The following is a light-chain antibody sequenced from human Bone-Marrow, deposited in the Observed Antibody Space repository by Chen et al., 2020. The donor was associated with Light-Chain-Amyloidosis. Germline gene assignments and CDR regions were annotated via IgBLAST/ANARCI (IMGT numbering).Light chain of an antibody. CDR3: QVWDRSSDRPV. CDR2: DDS. CDR1: NIGSTS. Sequence: SYVLTQPSSVSVAPGQTATIACGGNNIGSTSVHWYQQTPGQAPLLVVYDDSDRPSGIPERLSGSNSGNTSTRTIGRVDAGDEADYYCQVWDRSSDRPVFGGGTKLTVL. J-gene: IGLJ3*02. V-gene: IGLV3-21*02.